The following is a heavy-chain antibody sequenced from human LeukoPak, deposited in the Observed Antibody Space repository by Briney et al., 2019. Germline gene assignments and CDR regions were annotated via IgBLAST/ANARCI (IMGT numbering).Heavy chain of an antibody. CDR2: IYYSGTT. V-gene: IGHV4-39*01. D-gene: IGHD2-2*01. CDR1: GGSISSSSYF. Sequence: SETLSLTCTVSGGSISSSSYFWGWIRQPPGKGLEWIGSIYYSGTTYYNPSLESRVTISVDTSKNQFFLKLSSVTAADTAVYFCARHTTSSYGRVAYWGQGTLVTVSS. CDR3: ARHTTSSYGRVAY. J-gene: IGHJ4*02.